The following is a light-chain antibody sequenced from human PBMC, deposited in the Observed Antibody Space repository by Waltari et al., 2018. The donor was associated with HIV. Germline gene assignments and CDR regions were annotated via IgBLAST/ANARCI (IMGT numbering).Light chain of an antibody. CDR3: CSYTSLTTHYVR. Sequence: QSALTQPASVSGSPGQSITISCNGTTSDIGGYIYVSWYQRHPDKAPKLIVFGVSNRPSGMFIRFSCSKSGNPASLTISGHQAEDEADYYCCSYTSLTTHYVRFGGGTKLAVL. V-gene: IGLV2-14*03. J-gene: IGLJ3*02. CDR1: TSDIGGYIY. CDR2: GVS.